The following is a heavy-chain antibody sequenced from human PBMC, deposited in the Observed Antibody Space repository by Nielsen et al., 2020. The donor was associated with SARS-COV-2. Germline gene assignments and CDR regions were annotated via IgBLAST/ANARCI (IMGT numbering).Heavy chain of an antibody. V-gene: IGHV3-74*01. D-gene: IGHD6-19*01. J-gene: IGHJ4*02. CDR1: GFTFSSYW. CDR3: AKDGHSSGWYGAPDY. CDR2: INSDGSST. Sequence: GESLKISCAASGFTFSSYWMHWVRQAPGKGLVWVSRINSDGSSTSYADSVKGRFTISRDNAKNTLYLQMNSLRAEDTAVYYCAKDGHSSGWYGAPDYWGQGTLVTVSS.